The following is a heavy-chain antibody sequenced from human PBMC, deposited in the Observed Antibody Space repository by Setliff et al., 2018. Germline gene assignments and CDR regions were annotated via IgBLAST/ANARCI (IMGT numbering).Heavy chain of an antibody. V-gene: IGHV1-18*01. J-gene: IGHJ3*02. CDR3: MDSAKDVFHI. D-gene: IGHD2-15*01. CDR1: GGTFSSYG. Sequence: ASVKVSCKASGGTFSSYGISWVRQAPGQGLEWMGGTIPYNRQIKVVQKFQGRVTMTTDTSTNTAYMELTSLTSDDTGVYYCMDSAKDVFHIWGQGTMVTVSS. CDR2: TIPYNRQI.